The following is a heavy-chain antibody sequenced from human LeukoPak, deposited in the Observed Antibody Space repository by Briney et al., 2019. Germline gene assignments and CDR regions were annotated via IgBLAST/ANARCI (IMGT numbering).Heavy chain of an antibody. V-gene: IGHV4-59*01. CDR1: GGSISSYY. CDR2: IYYSGST. CDR3: ARGGTYCSSTSYYPFWLADI. Sequence: SETLSLTCTVSGGSISSYYWSWIRQPPGKGLEWIGYIYYSGSTNYNPSLKSRVTISVDTSKNQFSLKLSSVTAADTAVYYCARGGTYCSSTSYYPFWLADIWGQGTMVTVSS. J-gene: IGHJ3*02. D-gene: IGHD2-2*01.